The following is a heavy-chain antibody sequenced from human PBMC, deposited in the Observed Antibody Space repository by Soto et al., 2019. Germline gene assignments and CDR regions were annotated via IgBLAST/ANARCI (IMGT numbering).Heavy chain of an antibody. Sequence: VGSLRLSCAASGFTFSDYYMSWIRQAPGKGLEWVSYISSSSSYTNYADSVKGRFTISRDNAKNSLYLQMNSLRAEDTAVYYCASGGSSSWYGPYYYGMDVWGQGTTVTVSS. CDR3: ASGGSSSWYGPYYYGMDV. CDR2: ISSSSSYT. J-gene: IGHJ6*02. CDR1: GFTFSDYY. D-gene: IGHD6-13*01. V-gene: IGHV3-11*06.